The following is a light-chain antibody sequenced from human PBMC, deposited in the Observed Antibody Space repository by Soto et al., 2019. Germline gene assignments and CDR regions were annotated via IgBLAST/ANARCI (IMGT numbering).Light chain of an antibody. Sequence: EILLIQSPATLSLSPGERATLSCRASQSVGSYLAWYQHKPGQAPRLLISGASSRATGIPDRFSVSVSGTDGTLTISRLEKEDGAVYYCQLYGNSSITFCQGTRLEIK. V-gene: IGKV3-20*01. CDR2: GAS. CDR1: QSVGSY. J-gene: IGKJ5*01. CDR3: QLYGNSSIT.